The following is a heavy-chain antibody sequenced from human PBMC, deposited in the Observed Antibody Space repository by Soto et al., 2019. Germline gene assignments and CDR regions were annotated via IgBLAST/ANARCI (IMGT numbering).Heavy chain of an antibody. CDR2: IYYSGST. CDR3: ARGGPDVVASDAFDI. J-gene: IGHJ3*02. Sequence: KPSETLSLTCTVSGGSISSYYWSWIRQPPGKGLEWTGYIYYSGSTNYNPSLKSRVTISVDTSKNQFSLKLSSVTAADTAVYYCARGGPDVVASDAFDIWGQGTMVTVSS. CDR1: GGSISSYY. D-gene: IGHD2-2*01. V-gene: IGHV4-59*01.